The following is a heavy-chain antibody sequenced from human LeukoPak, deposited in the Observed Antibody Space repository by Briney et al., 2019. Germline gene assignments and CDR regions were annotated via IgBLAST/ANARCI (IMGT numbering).Heavy chain of an antibody. D-gene: IGHD6-6*01. CDR3: ARGASSSSGGYYYYYMDV. V-gene: IGHV4-39*07. CDR2: INHSGST. J-gene: IGHJ6*03. Sequence: SETLSLTCTVSGGSITSSSYYWGWIRQPPGKGLEWIGEINHSGSTNYNPSLKSRVTISVDTSKNQFSLKLSSVTAADTAVYYCARGASSSSGGYYYYYMDVWGKGTTVTVSS. CDR1: GGSITSSSYY.